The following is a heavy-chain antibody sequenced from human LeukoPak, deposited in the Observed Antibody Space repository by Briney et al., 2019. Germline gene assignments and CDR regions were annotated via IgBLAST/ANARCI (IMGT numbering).Heavy chain of an antibody. CDR1: GFSFDDYA. D-gene: IGHD6-19*01. J-gene: IGHJ4*02. CDR3: AKNRSGWYYLDC. CDR2: ITWNSAPI. V-gene: IGHV3-9*01. Sequence: PGRSLRLSCAASGFSFDDYAMHWVRQVPGKGLEWVSGITWNSAPIGYADSVKGRFTISRDNSKNSLYLQMNSLTVEDTAVYYCAKNRSGWYYLDCWGQGTLVTVSS.